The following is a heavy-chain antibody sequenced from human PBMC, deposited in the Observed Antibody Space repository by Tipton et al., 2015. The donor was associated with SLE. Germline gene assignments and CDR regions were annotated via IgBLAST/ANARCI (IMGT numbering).Heavy chain of an antibody. J-gene: IGHJ4*02. CDR3: ARDLGVYGDY. CDR2: IKQDGSEK. V-gene: IGHV3-7*01. Sequence: SLRLSCAASRFTFSSYWMSWVRQAPGKGLEWVANIKQDGSEKHYVDSVKGRFTISRDNAKNSLYLQMNSLRAEDTAVYYCARDLGVYGDYWGQGTLVTVSS. CDR1: RFTFSSYW. D-gene: IGHD3-10*01.